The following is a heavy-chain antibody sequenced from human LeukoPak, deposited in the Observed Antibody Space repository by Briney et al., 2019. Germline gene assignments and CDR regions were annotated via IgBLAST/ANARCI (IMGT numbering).Heavy chain of an antibody. CDR1: GGSISSGGYY. CDR2: IYYSGST. CDR3: ARQSIASHLDY. Sequence: PSETLSLTCTVSGGSISSGGYYWSWIRQHPGKGLEWIGYIYYSGSTYYNPSLKSRVTISVDTSKNQFSLKLSSVTAADTAVYYCARQSIASHLDYWGQGTLVTVSS. J-gene: IGHJ4*02. D-gene: IGHD6-6*01. V-gene: IGHV4-31*03.